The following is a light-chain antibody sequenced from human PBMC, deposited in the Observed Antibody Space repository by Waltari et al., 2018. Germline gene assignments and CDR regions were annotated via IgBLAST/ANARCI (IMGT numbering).Light chain of an antibody. CDR3: QSADNSGTPVV. CDR1: TFPKQF. CDR2: KDS. V-gene: IGLV3-25*03. J-gene: IGLJ2*01. Sequence: SYDLTQPPSVSVSPAQTARITCSGNTFPKQFAYWYQQKPGQAPVLMIYKDSERPSGIPERFSGSSSGTTVMLTISGVQAEDEADYYCQSADNSGTPVVFGGGTKLTVL.